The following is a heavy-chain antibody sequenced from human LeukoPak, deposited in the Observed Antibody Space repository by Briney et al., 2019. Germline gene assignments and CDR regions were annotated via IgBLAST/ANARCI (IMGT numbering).Heavy chain of an antibody. CDR2: LFHSGDT. Sequence: PSETLSLTCTVSGDFIGSVSWSWIRQPPGKGLECIGSLFHSGDTNYSPSLKSRVTMSVDKSKNQFSLKLSSVTAADTAVYYCASAEPRGIVWYPYWGQGTLVTVSS. J-gene: IGHJ4*02. V-gene: IGHV4-59*12. D-gene: IGHD6-13*01. CDR3: ASAEPRGIVWYPY. CDR1: GDFIGSVS.